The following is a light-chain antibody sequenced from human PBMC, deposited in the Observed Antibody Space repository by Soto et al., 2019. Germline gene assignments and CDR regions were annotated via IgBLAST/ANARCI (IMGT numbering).Light chain of an antibody. CDR1: SVRIASNY. CDR2: EDN. Sequence: NFMLTQPHSVSESPGKTVTISCTRSSVRIASNYVQWYQQRPGSAPTPVIYEDNERPSGVPDRFSGSIDSSSNSASLAISGLKTDDEADYYCQSYHSGNVVFGGGTKVTVL. V-gene: IGLV6-57*04. J-gene: IGLJ2*01. CDR3: QSYHSGNVV.